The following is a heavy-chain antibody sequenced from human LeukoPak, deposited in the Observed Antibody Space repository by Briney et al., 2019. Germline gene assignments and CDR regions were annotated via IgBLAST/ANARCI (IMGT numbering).Heavy chain of an antibody. J-gene: IGHJ4*02. D-gene: IGHD5-18*01. CDR3: AKGSTAMGTCYFDY. CDR1: GFTFSNYI. Sequence: GGSLRLSCADSGFTFSNYIMSWVRQAPGKGLEWVSGISGSDGSTYYADSVKGRFTISRDNSKNTQYLQMNSLRAEDTAVYYCAKGSTAMGTCYFDYWGQGTLVTVSS. V-gene: IGHV3-23*01. CDR2: ISGSDGST.